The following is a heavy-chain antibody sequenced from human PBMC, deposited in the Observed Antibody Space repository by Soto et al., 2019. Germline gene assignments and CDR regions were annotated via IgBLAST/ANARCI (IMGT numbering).Heavy chain of an antibody. CDR1: GCTFSSYA. CDR3: AIHQCRITSCYYYYYGIDV. V-gene: IGHV3-30-3*01. J-gene: IGHJ6*02. D-gene: IGHD2-2*01. CDR2: ISYDGSNK. Sequence: GGSLRLSCAASGCTFSSYAMHWVRQAQGKGLEWVAVISYDGSNKYYADSVKRRFTISRDNSKNTLYLQMNSLSADDTAVYYCAIHQCRITSCYYYYYGIDVWGQGTTVTVSS.